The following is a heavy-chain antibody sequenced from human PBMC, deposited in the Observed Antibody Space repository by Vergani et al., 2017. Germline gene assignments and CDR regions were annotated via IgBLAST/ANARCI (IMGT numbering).Heavy chain of an antibody. CDR3: ARVSMIFGVVPDAFDI. Sequence: VQLVESGGGVVQPGGSLRLSCAASGFTFSSYWMHWVRQAPGKGLVWVSRINSDGSSTSYADSVKGRFTISRDNAKNTLYLQMNSLRAEDTAVYYCARVSMIFGVVPDAFDIWGQGTMVTVSS. J-gene: IGHJ3*02. V-gene: IGHV3-74*02. CDR2: INSDGSST. CDR1: GFTFSSYW. D-gene: IGHD3-3*01.